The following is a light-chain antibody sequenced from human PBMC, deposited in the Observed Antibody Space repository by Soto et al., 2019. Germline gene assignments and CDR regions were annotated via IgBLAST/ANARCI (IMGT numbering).Light chain of an antibody. CDR3: QQSYKTPKT. J-gene: IGKJ1*01. CDR2: SAS. V-gene: IGKV1-39*01. CDR1: ETINKY. Sequence: DIQMTQSPSSLSASIGDRVTITCRASETINKYLNWYQQKPGKPPKLLIYSASTLPSGVPQRFSGSRPGTNFTFTISSLQPEDIATYYCQQSYKTPKTFGQGTKVDIK.